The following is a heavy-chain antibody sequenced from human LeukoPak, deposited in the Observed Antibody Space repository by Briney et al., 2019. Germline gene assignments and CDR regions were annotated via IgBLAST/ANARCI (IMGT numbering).Heavy chain of an antibody. J-gene: IGHJ4*02. CDR2: ISSSSSYI. CDR1: GFTFSSYS. V-gene: IGHV3-21*01. CDR3: ARDQDYDILTGPPGYFDY. Sequence: PGGSLRLSCAASGFTFSSYSTNWVRQAPGKGLEWVSSISSSSSYIYYADSVKGRFTISRDNAKNSLYLQMNSLRAEDTAVYYCARDQDYDILTGPPGYFDYWGQGTLVTVSS. D-gene: IGHD3-9*01.